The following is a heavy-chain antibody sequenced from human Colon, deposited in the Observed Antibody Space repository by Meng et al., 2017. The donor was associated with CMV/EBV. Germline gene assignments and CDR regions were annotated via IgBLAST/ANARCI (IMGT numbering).Heavy chain of an antibody. Sequence: GESLKISCGGSGFTFNSYWMSWVRQAPGKGLEWVANIKQDGSEKYYVDPVKGRFTISRDNAKNSLYLQMNSLRAEDTAVYYCARDWGRSHSAYWGQGTLVTVSS. D-gene: IGHD3-16*01. CDR3: ARDWGRSHSAY. CDR1: GFTFNSYW. J-gene: IGHJ4*02. CDR2: IKQDGSEK. V-gene: IGHV3-7*01.